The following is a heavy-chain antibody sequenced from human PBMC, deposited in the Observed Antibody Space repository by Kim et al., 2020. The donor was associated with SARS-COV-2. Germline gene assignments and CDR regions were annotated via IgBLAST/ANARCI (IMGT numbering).Heavy chain of an antibody. D-gene: IGHD4-17*01. J-gene: IGHJ4*02. CDR2: IRSRPYGGTT. CDR3: TANRTTGDY. V-gene: IGHV3-49*04. CDR1: GFTFSDYT. Sequence: GGSLRLSCTTSGFTFSDYTMSWVRQAPGKGLEWVGVIRSRPYGGTTEYAASVKGRFAISRDDSKSIAYLQMNSLKTEDTGVYYCTANRTTGDYWGQGTLVTVSS.